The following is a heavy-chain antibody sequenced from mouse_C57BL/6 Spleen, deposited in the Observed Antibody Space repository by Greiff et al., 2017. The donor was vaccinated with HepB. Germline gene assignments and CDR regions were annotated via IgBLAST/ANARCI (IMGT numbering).Heavy chain of an antibody. Sequence: VQLQESGAELVRPGASVTLSCKASGYTFTDYEMHWVKQTPVHGLEWIGAIDPETGGTAYNQKFKGKAILTADKSSSTAYMELRSLTSEDSAVYYCTRAGYYVYWYFDVWGTGTTVTVSS. CDR3: TRAGYYVYWYFDV. CDR1: GYTFTDYE. J-gene: IGHJ1*03. V-gene: IGHV1-15*01. D-gene: IGHD2-3*01. CDR2: IDPETGGT.